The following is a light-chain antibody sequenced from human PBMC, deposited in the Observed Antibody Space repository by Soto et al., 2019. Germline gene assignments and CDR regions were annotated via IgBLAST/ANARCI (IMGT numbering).Light chain of an antibody. Sequence: QSVLTQPPSVSGAPGQRVTISCTGSSSNIGAGYDVHWYQQLPGTAPKLLIYDNSNRPSGVPDRFSGSKSGNSASLAITGLQAEDEADYYCQSYDRSLSGSRVFGNGTKVTVL. CDR2: DNS. V-gene: IGLV1-40*01. CDR3: QSYDRSLSGSRV. J-gene: IGLJ1*01. CDR1: SSNIGAGYD.